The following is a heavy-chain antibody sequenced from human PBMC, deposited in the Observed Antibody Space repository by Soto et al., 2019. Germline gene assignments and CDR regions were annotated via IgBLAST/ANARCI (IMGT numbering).Heavy chain of an antibody. D-gene: IGHD3-10*01. V-gene: IGHV1-2*02. Sequence: GASVKVSCKASGYTFTGYYMHWVRQAPGQGLEWMGWINPNSGGTNYAQKFQGRVTMTRDTSISTAYMELSRLRSDDTAVYYCAREELLWFGELFERSPHTTYGMDVWGQGTTVTVSS. CDR3: AREELLWFGELFERSPHTTYGMDV. CDR2: INPNSGGT. CDR1: GYTFTGYY. J-gene: IGHJ6*02.